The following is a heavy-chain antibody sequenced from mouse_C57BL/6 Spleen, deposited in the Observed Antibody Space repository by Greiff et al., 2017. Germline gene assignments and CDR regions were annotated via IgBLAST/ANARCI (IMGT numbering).Heavy chain of an antibody. D-gene: IGHD2-4*01. V-gene: IGHV1-69*01. J-gene: IGHJ4*01. CDR2: IDPSDSYT. CDR1: GYTFTSYW. CDR3: ARSPYDYDGRAMDY. Sequence: QVQLQQSGAELVMPGASVKLSCKASGYTFTSYWMHWVKQRPGQGLEWIGEIDPSDSYTNYNQKFKGKSTLTVDKSSSTAYMQLSSLTSEDSAVYYCARSPYDYDGRAMDYWGQGTSVTVSS.